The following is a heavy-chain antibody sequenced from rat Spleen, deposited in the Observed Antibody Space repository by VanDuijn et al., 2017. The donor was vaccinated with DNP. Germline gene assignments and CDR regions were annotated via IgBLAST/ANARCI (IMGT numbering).Heavy chain of an antibody. Sequence: EVQLVESGGGLVQPGRSLKLSCVASGFTFNNYWMSWIRQAPGKGLEWVASITNTGGSIYYPDSVKGRFTISRDNAQNTLYLQMNSLRSEDTATYYCTRRTTVATSFDYWGQGVMVTVSS. CDR1: GFTFNNYW. CDR3: TRRTTVATSFDY. D-gene: IGHD1-8*01. J-gene: IGHJ2*01. CDR2: ITNTGGSI. V-gene: IGHV5-31*01.